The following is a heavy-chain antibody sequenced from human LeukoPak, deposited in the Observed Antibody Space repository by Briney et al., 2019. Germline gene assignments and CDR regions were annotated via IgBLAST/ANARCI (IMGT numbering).Heavy chain of an antibody. V-gene: IGHV5-51*01. Sequence: LQSSSKASGYSFTSYWIGWARPMPAKGLEWMGIIYPGDSATRYSPSFQGQVTNSADKSISTAYLQWSSLKASDTAMYYCARIRAATLNWFDPWGQGTLVTVSS. J-gene: IGHJ5*02. CDR1: GYSFTSYW. D-gene: IGHD2-15*01. CDR3: ARIRAATLNWFDP. CDR2: IYPGDSAT.